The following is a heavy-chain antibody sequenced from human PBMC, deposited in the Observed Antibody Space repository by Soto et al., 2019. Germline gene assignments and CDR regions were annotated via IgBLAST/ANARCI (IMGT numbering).Heavy chain of an antibody. J-gene: IGHJ4*02. CDR3: AKDPVWCTNGVCYTQVFRRGFDY. V-gene: IGHV3-23*01. Sequence: GGSLRLSCAASGFTFSSYAMSWVRQAPGKGLEWVSAISGSGGSTYYADSVKGRFTISRDNSKNTLYLQMNSLRAEDTAVYYCAKDPVWCTNGVCYTQVFRRGFDYWGQGTLVTVSS. CDR1: GFTFSSYA. D-gene: IGHD2-8*01. CDR2: ISGSGGST.